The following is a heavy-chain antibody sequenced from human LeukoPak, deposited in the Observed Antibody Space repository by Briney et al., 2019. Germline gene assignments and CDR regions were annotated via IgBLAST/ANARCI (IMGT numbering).Heavy chain of an antibody. CDR1: GFSFSSYA. V-gene: IGHV3-23*01. CDR3: AKDTSRQCRPEYFDS. Sequence: GGSLRLSCAASGFSFSSYAMSWVRQAPGKGLEWVPAVTGSGGSTFYADSVKGRFTISRDNSKNTVYLQMNSLRADDTAVYFCAKDTSRQCRPEYFDSWGQGTLVTVSS. CDR2: VTGSGGST. J-gene: IGHJ4*02. D-gene: IGHD6-6*01.